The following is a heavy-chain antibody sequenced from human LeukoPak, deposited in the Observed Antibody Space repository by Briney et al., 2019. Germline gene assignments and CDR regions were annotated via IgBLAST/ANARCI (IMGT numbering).Heavy chain of an antibody. CDR2: IYPSDSDT. Sequence: GESLKISCKGFGSSFTNYWIAWVRQMPGKGLEWMGIIYPSDSDTIYSPSFQGQVTISADESINTAFLQWSSLKASDTAMYYCARHRPGYSGGPYYFDFWGQGTLVTVSS. V-gene: IGHV5-51*01. CDR1: GSSFTNYW. J-gene: IGHJ4*02. D-gene: IGHD6-19*01. CDR3: ARHRPGYSGGPYYFDF.